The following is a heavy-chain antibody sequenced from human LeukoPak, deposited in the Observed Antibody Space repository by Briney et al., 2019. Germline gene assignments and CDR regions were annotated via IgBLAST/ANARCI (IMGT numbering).Heavy chain of an antibody. J-gene: IGHJ4*02. V-gene: IGHV4-31*03. CDR1: GASISSGHYY. CDR3: ARSHGSTPQFDS. Sequence: SQSLSLTCPVSGASISSGHYYWSWIRHHPGKGLEWIGYIYFSENTYYNPSLKTRGTISRDTSKSQFSLKLTSVTAADTAVYYCARSHGSTPQFDSWGQGTLVTVSS. CDR2: IYFSENT.